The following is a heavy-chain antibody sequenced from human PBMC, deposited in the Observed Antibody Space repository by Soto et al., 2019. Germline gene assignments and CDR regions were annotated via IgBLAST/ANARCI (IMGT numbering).Heavy chain of an antibody. CDR2: IGTAGDT. CDR3: ARASSSWYNFDY. J-gene: IGHJ4*02. V-gene: IGHV3-13*04. CDR1: GFTFSSYD. Sequence: EVPLVESGGGLVQPGGSLRLSCAASGFTFSSYDMHWVRQATGKGLEWVSAIGTAGDTYYPGSVKGRFTISRENAKNSLYLQMNSLRAGDTAVYYCARASSSWYNFDYWGQGTLVTVSS. D-gene: IGHD6-13*01.